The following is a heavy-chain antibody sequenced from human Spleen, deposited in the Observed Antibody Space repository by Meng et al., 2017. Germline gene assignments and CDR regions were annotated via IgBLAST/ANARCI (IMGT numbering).Heavy chain of an antibody. CDR2: IYHSGST. J-gene: IGHJ4*02. CDR1: GDSISSNNW. D-gene: IGHD4-11*01. CDR3: ARGPTTMAHDFDY. Sequence: VQLAEAGPGLVKPSGTLALTCAVSGDSISSNNWWSWVRQPPGKGLEWIGEIYHSGSTNYSPSLKSRVSISVDKSKNQFSLRLTSVTAADTAVYYCARGPTTMAHDFDYWGQGTLVTVSS. V-gene: IGHV4-4*02.